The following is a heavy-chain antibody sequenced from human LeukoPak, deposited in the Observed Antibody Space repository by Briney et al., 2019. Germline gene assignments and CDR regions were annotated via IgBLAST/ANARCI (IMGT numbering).Heavy chain of an antibody. CDR2: IKQDGREK. CDR3: ARGTPSPGLDY. D-gene: IGHD2-15*01. Sequence: PGGSLRLSCAVSGFTFSNYWMTWVRQAPGKGLEWVANIKQDGREKYYVDSVKGRFTISRDNAKNSLYLQMNSLRVEDTAVYYCARGTPSPGLDYWGRGTLVTVSS. CDR1: GFTFSNYW. V-gene: IGHV3-7*05. J-gene: IGHJ4*02.